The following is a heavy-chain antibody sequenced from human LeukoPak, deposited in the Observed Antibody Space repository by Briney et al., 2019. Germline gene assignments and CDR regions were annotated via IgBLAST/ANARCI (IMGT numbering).Heavy chain of an antibody. J-gene: IGHJ4*02. CDR3: AGTTRWLAFDY. CDR1: GDSINDYC. Sequence: PSETLSLTCTVSGDSINDYCWSWIRQPPGKRLEYIACAYNNGETNYNPSLKSRVAISVDTSKNHLSLNLSSVTAADTATYYCAGTTRWLAFDYWGQGILVTVSS. V-gene: IGHV4-59*01. CDR2: AYNNGET. D-gene: IGHD5-12*01.